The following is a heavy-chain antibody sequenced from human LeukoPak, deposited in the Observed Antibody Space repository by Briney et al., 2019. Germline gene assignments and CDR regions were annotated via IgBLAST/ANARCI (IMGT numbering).Heavy chain of an antibody. Sequence: ASVKVSCKASGYTFTSYGISWVRQAPGQGLEWIGWISAYNGNTNYAQKLQGRVTMTTDTSTSTAYMELRSLRSDDTAVYYCAREYCTSTSCYGVDYWGQGTLVTVSS. CDR1: GYTFTSYG. CDR2: ISAYNGNT. V-gene: IGHV1-18*01. CDR3: AREYCTSTSCYGVDY. D-gene: IGHD2-2*01. J-gene: IGHJ4*02.